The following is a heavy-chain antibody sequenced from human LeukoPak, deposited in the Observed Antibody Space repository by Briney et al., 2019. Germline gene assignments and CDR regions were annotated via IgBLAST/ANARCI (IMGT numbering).Heavy chain of an antibody. CDR1: GGFISSSY. J-gene: IGHJ1*01. CDR3: ARERGSEDAEYFHL. Sequence: SETLSLTCTVSGGFISSSYWTWIRQPPGKGLEWIGNIFYSGTTNYNPSLKSRVTISVDTSKNQLTLYLSSVTAADTAVYYCARERGSEDAEYFHLWGQGTLVTVSS. V-gene: IGHV4-59*01. D-gene: IGHD3-10*01. CDR2: IFYSGTT.